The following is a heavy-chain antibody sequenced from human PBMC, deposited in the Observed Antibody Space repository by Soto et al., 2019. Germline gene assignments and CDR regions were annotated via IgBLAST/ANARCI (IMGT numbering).Heavy chain of an antibody. J-gene: IGHJ4*02. D-gene: IGHD5-18*01. CDR1: GYTFTTYA. CDR2: INAANDNT. CDR3: ARATGYGRLDY. Sequence: ASVKVSCKASGYTFTTYAMHWVRQAPGQSLEWMGWINAANDNTKYPQKFQGRVTITRDTSANTVYMKLSSLRSEDTAVYFCARATGYGRLDYWGQGTLVTVSS. V-gene: IGHV1-3*01.